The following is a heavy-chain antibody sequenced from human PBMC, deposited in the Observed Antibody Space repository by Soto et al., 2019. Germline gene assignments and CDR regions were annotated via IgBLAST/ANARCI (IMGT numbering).Heavy chain of an antibody. CDR1: GGSISSGDYY. CDR2: IYYSGST. J-gene: IGHJ6*02. Sequence: QVQLQESGPGLVKPSQTLSLTCTVSGGSISSGDYYWSWIRQPPGKGLEWIGYIYYSGSTHYNPSLKSRVTISVDTSKNQFSLKLSSVTAADTAVYYCARDRDYYDSSGYAFTTRYGMDVWGQGTTVTVSS. D-gene: IGHD3-22*01. CDR3: ARDRDYYDSSGYAFTTRYGMDV. V-gene: IGHV4-30-4*01.